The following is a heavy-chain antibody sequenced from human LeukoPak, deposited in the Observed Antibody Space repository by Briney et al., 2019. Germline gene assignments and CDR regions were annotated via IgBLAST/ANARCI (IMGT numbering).Heavy chain of an antibody. CDR3: ARDENYGIFFNVDY. CDR1: GYSFVLYG. CDR2: ISGSTGDT. J-gene: IGHJ4*02. D-gene: IGHD4-17*01. Sequence: ASVKVSCKASGYSFVLYGISWVRQAPGEGPEWMGWISGSTGDTNYAQEFQGRVTMTADTSSSTAYMELRSLRSDDTAVYYCARDENYGIFFNVDYWGREPWSPSPQ. V-gene: IGHV1-18*01.